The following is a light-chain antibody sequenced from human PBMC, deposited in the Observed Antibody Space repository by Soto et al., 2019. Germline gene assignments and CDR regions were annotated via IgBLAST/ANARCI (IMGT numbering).Light chain of an antibody. V-gene: IGKV1-5*03. CDR1: QSISSW. Sequence: DIQMTQSPSTLSASVGDRVTITCLASQSISSWLAWYQQKPGKAPKLLIYKASSLESGVPSRFSGSGSGTEFTLTISSLEPEDFAVYYCQQRSNWPLTFGGGTKVDIK. CDR2: KAS. CDR3: QQRSNWPLT. J-gene: IGKJ4*01.